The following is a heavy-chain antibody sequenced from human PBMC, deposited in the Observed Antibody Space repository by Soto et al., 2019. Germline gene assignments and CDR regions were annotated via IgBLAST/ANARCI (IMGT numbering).Heavy chain of an antibody. Sequence: SGPTLVKPTQTLTLTCTFSGFSLSTSGVGVGWIRQPPGKALEWLALIYWNDDKRYSPSLKSRLTITKDTSKNQVVLTMTNMDPVDTATYYCAHSLHPTPDYYDSSGYYYPHYYYYGMDVWGQGTTVTVSS. CDR1: GFSLSTSGVG. D-gene: IGHD3-22*01. CDR2: IYWNDDK. J-gene: IGHJ6*02. CDR3: AHSLHPTPDYYDSSGYYYPHYYYYGMDV. V-gene: IGHV2-5*01.